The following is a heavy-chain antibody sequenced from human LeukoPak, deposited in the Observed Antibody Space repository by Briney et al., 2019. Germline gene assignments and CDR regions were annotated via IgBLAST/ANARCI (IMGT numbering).Heavy chain of an antibody. J-gene: IGHJ4*02. CDR1: GGSISSSNYY. V-gene: IGHV4-39*01. D-gene: IGHD2-15*01. Sequence: PSETLSLTCTVSGGSISSSNYYWGWIRQPPGKGLEWIGSIYHSGSTYYNPSLKSRVTISVDTSKNQFSLKLSSVTAADTAVYYCARHPNAAVVQIDYWGQGTLVTVSS. CDR2: IYHSGST. CDR3: ARHPNAAVVQIDY.